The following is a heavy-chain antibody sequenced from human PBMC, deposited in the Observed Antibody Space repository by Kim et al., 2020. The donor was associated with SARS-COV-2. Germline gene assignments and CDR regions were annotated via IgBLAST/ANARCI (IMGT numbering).Heavy chain of an antibody. J-gene: IGHJ6*02. V-gene: IGHV3-21*01. CDR2: ISSSSSYI. CDR1: GFTFSSYS. D-gene: IGHD2-21*01. CDR3: ARDPYGGDLFYYYYGMYV. Sequence: GGSLRLSCAASGFTFSSYSMNWVRQAPGKGLEWVSSISSSSSYIYYVDSVKGRFTISRDNAKNSLYLQMNSLRAEDTAVYYCARDPYGGDLFYYYYGMYVWGQGTTVTVSS.